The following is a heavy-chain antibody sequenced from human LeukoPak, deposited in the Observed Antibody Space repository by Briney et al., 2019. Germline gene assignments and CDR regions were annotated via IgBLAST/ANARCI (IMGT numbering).Heavy chain of an antibody. CDR1: RYTFTSYD. V-gene: IGHV1-8*01. CDR3: ARARVRCSGGSCYPVGY. CDR2: MNPNSGNT. J-gene: IGHJ4*02. Sequence: GASVKVSCKASRYTFTSYDINWVRQATGQGLEWMGWMNPNSGNTGYAQKFQGRVTMTRNTSISTAYMELSSLRSEDTAVYYCARARVRCSGGSCYPVGYWGQGTLVTVSS. D-gene: IGHD2-15*01.